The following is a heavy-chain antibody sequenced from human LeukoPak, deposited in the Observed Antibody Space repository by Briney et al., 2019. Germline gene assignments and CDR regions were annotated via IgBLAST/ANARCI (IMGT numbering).Heavy chain of an antibody. Sequence: GGSLRLSCAAAGFTFTTYGMHWVRQAPGKGLEWVAVIWYDGSNKYYADSVKGRFTISRDNSKNTLYLQMNSLRAEDTALYYCAKDLAGAGNLGFDYWGQGTLVTVSS. CDR1: GFTFTTYG. CDR3: AKDLAGAGNLGFDY. CDR2: IWYDGSNK. V-gene: IGHV3-33*06. D-gene: IGHD4-23*01. J-gene: IGHJ4*02.